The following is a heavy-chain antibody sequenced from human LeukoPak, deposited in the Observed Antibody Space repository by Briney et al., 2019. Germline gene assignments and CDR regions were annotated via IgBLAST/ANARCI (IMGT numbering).Heavy chain of an antibody. V-gene: IGHV4-34*01. CDR2: INHSGST. Sequence: PSETLSLTCAVYGGSFSGYYWSWIHQPPGKGLEWIGEINHSGSTNYNPSLKSRVTISVDTSKNQFSLKLSSVTAADTAVYYCARGRTSSGFYFSAGTPFYGMDVWGQGTTVTVSS. CDR3: ARGRTSSGFYFSAGTPFYGMDV. J-gene: IGHJ6*02. CDR1: GGSFSGYY. D-gene: IGHD3-22*01.